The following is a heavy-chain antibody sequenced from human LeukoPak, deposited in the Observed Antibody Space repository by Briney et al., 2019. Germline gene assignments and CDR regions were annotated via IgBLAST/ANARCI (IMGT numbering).Heavy chain of an antibody. D-gene: IGHD3-10*01. Sequence: GSLRLSCAASGFTFSDYYWSWIRQPPGKGLEWIGEINHSGSTYYNPSLKSRVTISVDTSKNQFSLKLSSVTAADTAVYYCARELGGPMVRGVIYGYWGQGTLVTVSS. V-gene: IGHV4-34*01. CDR1: GFTFSDYY. CDR2: INHSGST. J-gene: IGHJ4*02. CDR3: ARELGGPMVRGVIYGY.